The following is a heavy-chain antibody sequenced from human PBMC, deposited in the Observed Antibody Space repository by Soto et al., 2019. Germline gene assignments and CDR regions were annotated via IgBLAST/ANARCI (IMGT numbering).Heavy chain of an antibody. Sequence: GESLKISCRCSGYTFSNFWIAWVHHLPGKGLEWMGIIYPGDHETRYSPSFHGKVTISVDKSINTAYLQWSSLEASDSAFYYCARSPRSSPYFDYWGQGALVTVSS. D-gene: IGHD6-13*01. J-gene: IGHJ4*02. V-gene: IGHV5-51*07. CDR2: IYPGDHET. CDR3: ARSPRSSPYFDY. CDR1: GYTFSNFW.